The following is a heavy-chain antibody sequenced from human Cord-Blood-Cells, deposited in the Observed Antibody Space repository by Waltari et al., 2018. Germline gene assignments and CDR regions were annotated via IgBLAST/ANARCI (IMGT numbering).Heavy chain of an antibody. CDR2: ISYDGSNK. D-gene: IGHD3-3*01. CDR1: GFTFSSYA. Sequence: QVQLVESGGGVVQPGRSLRLSCAASGFTFSSYAMHWVRQAPGKGLEWVAVISYDGSNKYYADSVKGRFTISRDNSKNTLYLQMNSLRAEDTAVYYCARDPRSGYDYWGQGTLVTVSS. J-gene: IGHJ4*02. V-gene: IGHV3-30-3*01. CDR3: ARDPRSGYDY.